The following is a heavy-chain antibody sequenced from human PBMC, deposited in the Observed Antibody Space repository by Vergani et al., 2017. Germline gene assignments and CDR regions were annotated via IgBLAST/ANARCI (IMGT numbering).Heavy chain of an antibody. CDR3: ARDANSSGWFDY. Sequence: QVQLQESGPGLVKPSQTLSLTCTVSGGSISSGGYYWSWIRQHPGKGLEWIGYIYYSGSTYYNPSLKSRVTISVDTSKNQFSLKLSSVTAAVTAVYYCARDANSSGWFDYWGQGTLVTVSS. V-gene: IGHV4-31*03. CDR2: IYYSGST. D-gene: IGHD6-19*01. J-gene: IGHJ4*02. CDR1: GGSISSGGYY.